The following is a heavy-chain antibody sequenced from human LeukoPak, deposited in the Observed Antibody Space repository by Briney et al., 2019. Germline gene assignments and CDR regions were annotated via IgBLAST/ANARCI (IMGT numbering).Heavy chain of an antibody. Sequence: GGSLRLSCAASGFTFSSYAMHWVRQAPGKGLEWVAVISYDGSNKYYADSVKGRFTISRDNSKNTLHLQMNSLRAEDTAVYYCAKNIVGALRGGAFDIWGQGTMVTVSS. V-gene: IGHV3-30*04. J-gene: IGHJ3*02. D-gene: IGHD1-26*01. CDR1: GFTFSSYA. CDR2: ISYDGSNK. CDR3: AKNIVGALRGGAFDI.